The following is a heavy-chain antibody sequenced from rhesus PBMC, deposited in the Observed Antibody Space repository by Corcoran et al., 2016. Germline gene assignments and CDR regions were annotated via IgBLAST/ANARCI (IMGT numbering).Heavy chain of an antibody. CDR1: GFSISTTGTG. CDR2: IYWNDSK. Sequence: QVTLKESGPALVKPTQTLTLTCTFSGFSISTTGTGVGWIRQPPGKALEWLASIYWNDSKYYSPSRKSRLTISKDTSKYQVVLTMTNMDPVDTATYYCARVRYSFDYWGQGVLVTVSS. V-gene: IGHV2-95*01. J-gene: IGHJ4*01. CDR3: ARVRYSFDY.